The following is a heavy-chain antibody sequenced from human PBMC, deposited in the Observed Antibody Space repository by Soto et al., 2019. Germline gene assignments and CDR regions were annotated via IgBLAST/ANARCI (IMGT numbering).Heavy chain of an antibody. CDR1: GGSLSGYY. CDR3: ARGTFFASRTFDL. Sequence: QVQLQQWGAGLLKPSETLSLTCAVDGGSLSGYYWTWVRQPPGKGLEWIGEINHSGSTNYSPSLKSRVTISLATSKNQFSLRLTFVTAADTAVYFCARGTFFASRTFDLWGQGTRVIVSS. D-gene: IGHD3-3*01. J-gene: IGHJ4*02. V-gene: IGHV4-34*01. CDR2: INHSGST.